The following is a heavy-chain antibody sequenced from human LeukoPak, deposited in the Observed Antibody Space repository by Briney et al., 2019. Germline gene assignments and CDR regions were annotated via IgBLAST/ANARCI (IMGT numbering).Heavy chain of an antibody. CDR1: GFTFSDYY. CDR3: ASLSSYGYSLDY. CDR2: ISSSGSTR. D-gene: IGHD5-18*01. V-gene: IGHV3-11*01. J-gene: IGHJ4*02. Sequence: GGSLRLSCAASGFTFSDYYMSWIRQAPGKGLEWVSCISSSGSTRYYADSVKGRFTISRDNAKNSLYLQMNSLRAEDTAVYYCASLSSYGYSLDYWGQGTLVTVSS.